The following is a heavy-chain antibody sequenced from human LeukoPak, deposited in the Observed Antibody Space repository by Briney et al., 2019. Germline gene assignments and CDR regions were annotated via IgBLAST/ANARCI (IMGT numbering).Heavy chain of an antibody. CDR3: AREEAVGAKFRHAFDI. J-gene: IGHJ3*02. V-gene: IGHV1-46*01. D-gene: IGHD1-26*01. CDR1: GYTFTGYY. Sequence: ASVKVSCKASGYTFTGYYMHWVRQAPGQGLEWMGIINPSGDSTSYAQKFQGRVTMTRDTSTSTVYMELSSLRSEDTAVYYCAREEAVGAKFRHAFDIWGQGTMVTVSS. CDR2: INPSGDST.